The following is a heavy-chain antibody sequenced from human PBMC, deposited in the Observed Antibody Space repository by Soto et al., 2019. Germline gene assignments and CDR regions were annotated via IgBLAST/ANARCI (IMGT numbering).Heavy chain of an antibody. CDR3: ARVSSGWYYFDY. CDR2: IYYIGNT. J-gene: IGHJ4*02. D-gene: IGHD6-19*01. CDR1: NGSISSRSSY. Sequence: PSETLSLTCIVSNGSISSRSSYWGWIRQTPGKGLEWIGSIYYIGNTYYNPSLKSRVTISIDTSKNQFSLKLSSVTAADTAVYYCARVSSGWYYFDYWGQGTLVTVSS. V-gene: IGHV4-39*07.